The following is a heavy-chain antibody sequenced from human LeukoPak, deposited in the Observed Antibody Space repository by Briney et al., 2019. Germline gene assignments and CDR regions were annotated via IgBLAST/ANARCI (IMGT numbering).Heavy chain of an antibody. CDR2: IFHSGST. J-gene: IGHJ2*01. Sequence: PSETLSLTCTVSDDSIRSYYLSWIRQSPGKGLEWIGYIFHSGSTNYNPSLKSRVTISVDTSKNQFSLKLTSVTAADTAVYYCAREPPGLLWYFHLWGRGTLVSV. V-gene: IGHV4-59*01. CDR1: DDSIRSYY. CDR3: AREPPGLLWYFHL.